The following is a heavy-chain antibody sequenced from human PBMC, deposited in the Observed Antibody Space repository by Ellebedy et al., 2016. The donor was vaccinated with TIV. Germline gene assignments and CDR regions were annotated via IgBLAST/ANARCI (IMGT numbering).Heavy chain of an antibody. Sequence: GESLKISXAASGFTFSDYYMSWIRQAPGKGLEWVSYISSSGSTIYYADSVKGRFTISRDNAKNSLYLQMNSLRAEDTAVYYCESTMVRGSVWGQGTTVTVSS. CDR1: GFTFSDYY. D-gene: IGHD3-10*01. J-gene: IGHJ6*02. CDR2: ISSSGSTI. V-gene: IGHV3-11*01. CDR3: ESTMVRGSV.